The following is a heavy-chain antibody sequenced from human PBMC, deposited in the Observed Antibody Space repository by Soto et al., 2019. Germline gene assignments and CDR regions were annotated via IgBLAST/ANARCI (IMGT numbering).Heavy chain of an antibody. V-gene: IGHV1-3*01. D-gene: IGHD2-2*01. J-gene: IGHJ5*02. CDR2: INAGNGNT. CDR1: GYTFTSYA. Sequence: QVQLVQSGAEVKKPGASVKVSCKASGYTFTSYAMHWVRQAPGQRLEWMGWINAGNGNTKYSQKFQGRVTITSDTSASTAYMELSSLRSGDTVVYYCARAVGLYHGFATWGQGALVTVSS. CDR3: ARAVGLYHGFAT.